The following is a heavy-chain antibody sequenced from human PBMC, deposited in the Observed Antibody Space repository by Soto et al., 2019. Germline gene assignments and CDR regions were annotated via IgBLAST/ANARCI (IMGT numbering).Heavy chain of an antibody. Sequence: GGSLRLSCAASGFTFSSYAMHWVRQAPGKGLEWVAVRSYDGSNKYYADSVKGRFTISRDNSKNTLYRQMNSLRAEDTAVYYCARVKSGSLIDYWGQGTLVTVSS. D-gene: IGHD1-26*01. J-gene: IGHJ4*02. CDR1: GFTFSSYA. CDR3: ARVKSGSLIDY. V-gene: IGHV3-30-3*01. CDR2: RSYDGSNK.